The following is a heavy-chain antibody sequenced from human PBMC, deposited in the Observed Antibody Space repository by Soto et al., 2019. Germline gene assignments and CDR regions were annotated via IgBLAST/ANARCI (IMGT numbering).Heavy chain of an antibody. CDR1: GFTFGSYA. Sequence: PGGSLRLSCAASGFTFGSYAMSWVRQAPGKGLEWVSSTNSGGDITYYADSVKGRFTISRDNSRNTLYLQMNSLRAEDTAVYYCARDQLYYYDSSGSPDYWGQGTLVTVFS. V-gene: IGHV3-23*01. J-gene: IGHJ4*02. D-gene: IGHD3-22*01. CDR2: TNSGGDIT. CDR3: ARDQLYYYDSSGSPDY.